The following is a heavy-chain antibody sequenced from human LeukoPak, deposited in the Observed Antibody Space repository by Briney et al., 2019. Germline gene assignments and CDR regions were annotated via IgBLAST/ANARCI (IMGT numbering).Heavy chain of an antibody. J-gene: IGHJ6*03. CDR1: GGSISSSNYY. D-gene: IGHD2-2*01. V-gene: IGHV4-39*01. CDR2: IYYSGST. Sequence: PSETLSLTCTASGGSISSSNYYWGWIRQPPGKGLEWIGSIYYSGSTSYNPSLNSRVTISVDTSKNQFSLQLSSVTAAGTAVYYCARSYCGSTGCSHYYYYYYMDVWGKGTTVTVSS. CDR3: ARSYCGSTGCSHYYYYYYMDV.